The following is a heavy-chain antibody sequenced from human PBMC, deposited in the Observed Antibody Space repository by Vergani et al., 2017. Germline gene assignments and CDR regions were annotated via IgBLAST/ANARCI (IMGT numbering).Heavy chain of an antibody. D-gene: IGHD2-8*01. CDR1: GFTFSSHG. Sequence: QVQLVESGGGVVQPGRSLRLSCAASGFTFSSHGVHWVRQAPGKGLEWVAVISYDGSNKYYADSVKGRFTISRDNSKNTLYLQMNSLRAEDTAVYYCAKAPDYGVCDYWGQGTLVTVSS. CDR3: AKAPDYGVCDY. V-gene: IGHV3-30*18. CDR2: ISYDGSNK. J-gene: IGHJ4*02.